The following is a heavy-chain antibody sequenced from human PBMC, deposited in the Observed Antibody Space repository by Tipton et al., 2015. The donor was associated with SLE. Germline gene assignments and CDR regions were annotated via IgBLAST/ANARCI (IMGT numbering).Heavy chain of an antibody. CDR2: VHYSGDT. CDR3: AKHLTTIPSDY. V-gene: IGHV4-39*01. J-gene: IGHJ4*02. CDR1: GASISSISYY. Sequence: TLSLTCTISGASISSISYYWGWIRQPPGKGLEWIGSVHYSGDTYYNPSLGSRVALSVDTSKNQFSLSLSSVTAADTAVYYCAKHLTTIPSDYWGQGILVTVSS. D-gene: IGHD2-21*02.